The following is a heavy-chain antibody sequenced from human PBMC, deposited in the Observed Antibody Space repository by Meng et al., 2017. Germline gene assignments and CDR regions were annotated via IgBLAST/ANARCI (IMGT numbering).Heavy chain of an antibody. CDR1: GFTFSDYY. D-gene: IGHD2-21*01. CDR2: ISSSGSTI. J-gene: IGHJ3*02. V-gene: IGHV3-11*04. CDR3: ARSLGDRAFDI. Sequence: GESLKISCAASGFTFSDYYMSWIRQAPGKGLEWVSYISSSGSTIYYADSVKGRFTISRDNAKNSLYLQMNSLRAEDTAVYYCARSLGDRAFDIWGQGTRVTCSS.